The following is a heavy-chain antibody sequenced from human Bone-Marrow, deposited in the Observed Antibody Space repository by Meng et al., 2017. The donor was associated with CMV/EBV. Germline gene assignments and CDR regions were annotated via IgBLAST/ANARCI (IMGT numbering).Heavy chain of an antibody. J-gene: IGHJ4*02. CDR3: ARDVTPDF. CDR2: IFYSGDT. D-gene: IGHD5-18*01. Sequence: GSLRLSCTVSGGSVRDYYWSWIRQPPGKGLEWIGYIFYSGDTKYNPSLEGRVIISVDPSKNQFSLSLTSLTAADTAVYYCARDVTPDFWGQGPRVTCSS. CDR1: GGSVRDYY. V-gene: IGHV4-59*02.